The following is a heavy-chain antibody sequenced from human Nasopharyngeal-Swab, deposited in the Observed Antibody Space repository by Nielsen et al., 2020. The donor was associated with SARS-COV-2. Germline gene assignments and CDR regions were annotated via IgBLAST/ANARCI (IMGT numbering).Heavy chain of an antibody. CDR2: INSDGSST. Sequence: GESLKISCAASGFTFSSYWMHWVRQAPGKGPVWVSRINSDGSSTSYADSVKGRFTISRDNAKKTLYLQMNSLRAEDTAVYYCARYSSSWGFFDFWGQGTLVTFSS. CDR1: GFTFSSYW. J-gene: IGHJ4*02. V-gene: IGHV3-74*01. CDR3: ARYSSSWGFFDF. D-gene: IGHD6-13*01.